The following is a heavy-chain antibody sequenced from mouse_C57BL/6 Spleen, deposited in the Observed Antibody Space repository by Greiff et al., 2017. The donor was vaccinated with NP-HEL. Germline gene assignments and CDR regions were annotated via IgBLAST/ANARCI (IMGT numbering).Heavy chain of an antibody. D-gene: IGHD1-1*01. CDR2: IDPETGGT. V-gene: IGHV1-15*01. J-gene: IGHJ2*01. CDR3: TRRTVVATVDFDY. CDR1: GYTFTDYE. Sequence: VQLQQSGAELVRPGASVTLSCKASGYTFTDYEMHWVKQTPVHGLEWIGAIDPETGGTAYNQKFKGKAILTADKSSSTAYMELRSLTSEDSAVYYCTRRTVVATVDFDYWGQGTTLTVSS.